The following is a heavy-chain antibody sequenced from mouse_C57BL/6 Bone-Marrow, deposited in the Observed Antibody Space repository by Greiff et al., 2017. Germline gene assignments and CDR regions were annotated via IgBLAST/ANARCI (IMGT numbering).Heavy chain of an antibody. CDR3: AKNWGYGSSYGYAMDY. J-gene: IGHJ4*01. CDR1: GFSLTSYG. D-gene: IGHD1-1*01. Sequence: QVQLQQSGPGLVQPSPSLSITCTVSGFSLTSYGVHWVRQSPGKGLEWLGVIWRGGSTDYNAAFMSRLSITKDNSKSQVFFKMNSLQADDTAIYYCAKNWGYGSSYGYAMDYWGQGTSVTVSS. V-gene: IGHV2-5*01. CDR2: IWRGGST.